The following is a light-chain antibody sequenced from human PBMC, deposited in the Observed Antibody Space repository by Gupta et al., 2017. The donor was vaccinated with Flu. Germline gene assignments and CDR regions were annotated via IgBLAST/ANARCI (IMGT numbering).Light chain of an antibody. CDR3: QQGDNAPLT. CDR2: SAS. J-gene: IGKJ4*01. CDR1: QSGLSTSDNRNY. Sequence: DILMTQSPHPLSLSLCERATINCKASQSGLSTSDNRNYLVWYQQRPGQPPKLLISSASTRQSGVPDRFSGSGSETDFTLTISSLQAEDVAVYYCQQGDNAPLTFGRGTTVEI. V-gene: IGKV4-1*01.